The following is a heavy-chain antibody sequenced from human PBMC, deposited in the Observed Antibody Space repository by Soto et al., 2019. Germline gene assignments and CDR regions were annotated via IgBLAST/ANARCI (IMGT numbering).Heavy chain of an antibody. D-gene: IGHD2-15*01. CDR1: GFTFSSYA. V-gene: IGHV3-30-3*01. CDR3: ARDGGSSAYFDY. J-gene: IGHJ4*02. CDR2: ISYDGSNK. Sequence: GGSLRLSCAASGFTFSSYAMHWVRQAPGKGLEWVAVISYDGSNKYYADSVKGRFTISRDNSKNTLYLQMNSLRAEDTAVYYCARDGGSSAYFDYWGQGTLVTVSS.